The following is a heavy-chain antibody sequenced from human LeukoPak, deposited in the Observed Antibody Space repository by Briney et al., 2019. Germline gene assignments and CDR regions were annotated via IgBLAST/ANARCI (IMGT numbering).Heavy chain of an antibody. CDR1: GGTFSSYA. D-gene: IGHD6-25*01. J-gene: IGHJ4*02. V-gene: IGHV1-69*13. CDR2: IIPIFGTA. CDR3: ARDRLAAGHFDY. Sequence: TSVKVSCKASGGTFSSYAISWVRQAPGQGLEWMGGIIPIFGTANYAQKFQGRVTITADESTSTAYMELSSLRSEDTAVYYCARDRLAAGHFDYWGQGTLVTVSS.